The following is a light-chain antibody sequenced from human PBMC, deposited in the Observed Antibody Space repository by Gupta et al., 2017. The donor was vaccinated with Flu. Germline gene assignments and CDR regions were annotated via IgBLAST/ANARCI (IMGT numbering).Light chain of an antibody. CDR1: PSVSSKN. Sequence: GPLSLSPGERATVSFSARPSVSSKNIACYHQKPGRTARLLIYEASSTPTSVPDRFSGSGSGTEFTLTISRLEPEDVAVYSCLQDSKEPGTLGQGTKVDIK. J-gene: IGKJ2*02. CDR2: EAS. V-gene: IGKV3-20*01. CDR3: LQDSKEPGT.